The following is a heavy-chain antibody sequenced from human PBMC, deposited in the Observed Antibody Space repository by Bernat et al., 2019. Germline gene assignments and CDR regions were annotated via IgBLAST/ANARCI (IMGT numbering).Heavy chain of an antibody. V-gene: IGHV4-34*01. Sequence: QVQLQQWGAGLLKPSETLSLTCAVYGGSFSGYYWTWIRQPPGKGLEWIGEINHSGSTNYNPSLKSRITISVDTSKNQFSLKLTSVAAADTAVYYCARLYGFWSGYPYFDHWGQGTLVTVSS. D-gene: IGHD3-3*01. J-gene: IGHJ4*02. CDR2: INHSGST. CDR1: GGSFSGYY. CDR3: ARLYGFWSGYPYFDH.